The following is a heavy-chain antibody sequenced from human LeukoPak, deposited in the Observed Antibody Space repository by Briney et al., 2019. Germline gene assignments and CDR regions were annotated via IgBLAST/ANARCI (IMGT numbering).Heavy chain of an antibody. CDR2: IYYTGST. V-gene: IGHV4-39*01. CDR1: GGSISSSSYY. J-gene: IGHJ4*02. D-gene: IGHD4-17*01. CDR3: ARRGDYGRPFDY. Sequence: SETLSLTCTVSGGSISSSSYYWGWIRQPPGKGLEWIGSIYYTGSTYYNPSLKSRVTISEDTSKNQSSLRLTSVTAADTAVYYCARRGDYGRPFDYWGQGTLVTVSS.